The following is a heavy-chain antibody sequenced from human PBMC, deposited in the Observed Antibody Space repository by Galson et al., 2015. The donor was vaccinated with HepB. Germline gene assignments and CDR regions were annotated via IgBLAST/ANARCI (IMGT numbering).Heavy chain of an antibody. CDR3: AKGGTVGATLPFFDF. D-gene: IGHD1-26*01. CDR1: GFTFTYYA. V-gene: IGHV3-23*01. CDR2: IDGGGGNT. Sequence: SLRLSCAASGFTFTYYAMDWVRRAPGKGLEWVSGIDGGGGNTYYADSVKGRFTISRDISKNTLYLQMNSLRAEDTAVHYCAKGGTVGATLPFFDFWGQGTLVAVSS. J-gene: IGHJ4*02.